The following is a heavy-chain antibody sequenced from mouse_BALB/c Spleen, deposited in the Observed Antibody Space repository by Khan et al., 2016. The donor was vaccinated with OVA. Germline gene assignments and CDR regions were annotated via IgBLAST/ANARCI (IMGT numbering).Heavy chain of an antibody. CDR1: RFTISSYG. J-gene: IGHJ2*01. Sequence: EVHLVESGGGIVQPGGSLKRSRAAFRFTISSYGMSSARQTPDKRLELVATIDSNGGSTDYPDSVKCRFTISGDNAKYALYLQMRSLKSEDTAMYYCARSAIWGQGTTLTVSS. D-gene: IGHD2-12*01. CDR3: ARSAI. V-gene: IGHV5-6-3*01. CDR2: IDSNGGST.